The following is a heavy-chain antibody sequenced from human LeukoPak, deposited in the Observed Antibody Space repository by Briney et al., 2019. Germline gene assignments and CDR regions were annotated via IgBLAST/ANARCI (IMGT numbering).Heavy chain of an antibody. CDR2: IYTSGST. CDR1: GDSISGFY. D-gene: IGHD2-2*01. J-gene: IGHJ4*02. CDR3: ARDVVAARGSFDY. V-gene: IGHV4-4*07. Sequence: SETLSLTCTVSGDSISGFYWSWIRQAAGKGLEWIGHIYTSGSTNYNPSLKSRVTMSVDMSKNQFSLKLRSVTAADTAVYYCARDVVAARGSFDYWGQGTLVTVSS.